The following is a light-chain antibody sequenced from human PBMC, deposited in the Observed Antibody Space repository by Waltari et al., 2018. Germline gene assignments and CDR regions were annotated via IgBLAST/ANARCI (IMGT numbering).Light chain of an antibody. CDR1: HSINNF. V-gene: IGKV1-39*01. CDR3: QQSHGIPYT. CDR2: GAS. J-gene: IGKJ2*01. Sequence: DIQMTQSPSSLSASVGDRVTITCRASHSINNFLNWYQQKPGKAPKLLIYGASTLQSGVPSRFSGSASGTDFTLILSSLQPEDSATYYCQQSHGIPYTFGQGTKVEIK.